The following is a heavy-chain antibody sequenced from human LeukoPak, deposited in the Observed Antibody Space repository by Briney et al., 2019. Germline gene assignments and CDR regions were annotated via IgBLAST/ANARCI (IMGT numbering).Heavy chain of an antibody. CDR2: IYHSGST. CDR1: GHSISSGYY. CDR3: ARTSIPHDYGDYGFRI. V-gene: IGHV4-38-2*01. J-gene: IGHJ4*02. D-gene: IGHD4-17*01. Sequence: SENPSLTCAVSGHSISSGYYWGWIRQPPGKGLEWIGSIYHSGSTYYNPSLKSRVTISVDTSKNQFSLKLSSVTAADTAVYYCARTSIPHDYGDYGFRIWGQGTLVTVSS.